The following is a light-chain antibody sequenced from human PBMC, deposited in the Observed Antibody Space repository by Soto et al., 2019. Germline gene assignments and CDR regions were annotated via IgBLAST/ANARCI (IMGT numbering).Light chain of an antibody. Sequence: DIQMTQSPSTLSASVGDRVTITCPASQSISSWLAWYQQKPGKAPKLLIYKASSLESGVPSRFSGSVSGTEFTLTISSLQPDDFATYFCQQYDDYPLTFGGGTKVDIK. CDR3: QQYDDYPLT. V-gene: IGKV1-5*03. CDR2: KAS. CDR1: QSISSW. J-gene: IGKJ4*01.